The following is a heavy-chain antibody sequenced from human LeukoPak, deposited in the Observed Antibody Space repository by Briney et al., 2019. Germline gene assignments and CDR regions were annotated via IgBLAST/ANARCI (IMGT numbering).Heavy chain of an antibody. D-gene: IGHD1-7*01. J-gene: IGHJ6*02. Sequence: GGSLRLSCAASGFTFSSYAMSWVRQAPGEGLEWVSAISGSGGSTYYADSVKGRFTISRDNSKNTLYLQMNSLRAEDTAVYYCAKRGITATTSYYGMDVWGQGTTVTVSS. CDR1: GFTFSSYA. V-gene: IGHV3-23*01. CDR3: AKRGITATTSYYGMDV. CDR2: ISGSGGST.